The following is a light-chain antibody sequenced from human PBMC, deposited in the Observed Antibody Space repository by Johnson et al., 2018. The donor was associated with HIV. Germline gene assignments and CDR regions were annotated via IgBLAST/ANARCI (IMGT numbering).Light chain of an antibody. Sequence: VLTQPPSVSAAPGQKVTISCSGSSSNIGNNYVSWYQQLPGTAPKLLIYENNKRPSGIPDRFSGSKSGTSATLGITGLQTGDEADYYCGTWDSSLSASYVFGTGTKVTVL. J-gene: IGLJ1*01. CDR1: SSNIGNNY. CDR2: ENN. V-gene: IGLV1-51*02. CDR3: GTWDSSLSASYV.